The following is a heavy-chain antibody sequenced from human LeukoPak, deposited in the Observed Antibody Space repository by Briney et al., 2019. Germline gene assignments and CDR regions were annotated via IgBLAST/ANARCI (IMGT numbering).Heavy chain of an antibody. Sequence: SVKVSCKASGLTFSSYAINWVRQAPGQGLEWMGGIIPIFGTATYAQKFQGRVTITADESTSTAYMELSSLRSEDTAVYYCATVGTSDYWGQGTLVTVSS. V-gene: IGHV1-69*13. CDR1: GLTFSSYA. CDR3: ATVGTSDY. CDR2: IIPIFGTA. D-gene: IGHD1-1*01. J-gene: IGHJ4*02.